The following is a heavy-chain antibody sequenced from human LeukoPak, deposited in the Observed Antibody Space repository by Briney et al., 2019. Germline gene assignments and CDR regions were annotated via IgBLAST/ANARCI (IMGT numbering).Heavy chain of an antibody. Sequence: PGRSLRLSCAASGFTFSSYGMHWVRQAPGKGLEWVAVMSYDGSNKYYAGSVKGRFTISRDNSKNTLYLQMNSLRAEDTAVYYCAKEGDYYGSGSYYYQDYWGQGTLVTVSS. V-gene: IGHV3-30*18. CDR3: AKEGDYYGSGSYYYQDY. J-gene: IGHJ4*02. CDR1: GFTFSSYG. CDR2: MSYDGSNK. D-gene: IGHD3-10*01.